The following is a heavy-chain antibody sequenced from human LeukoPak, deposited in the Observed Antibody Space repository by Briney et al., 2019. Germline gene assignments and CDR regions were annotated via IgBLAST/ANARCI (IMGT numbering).Heavy chain of an antibody. D-gene: IGHD1/OR15-1a*01. J-gene: IGHJ3*02. Sequence: GGSLRLSCAASGFTFSSYAIHWVRQAPGKGLEWVAVISYDANNEYYADSVKGRFTISRDNAKNSLYLLINSLRAEDTAVYYCARDAYNWNIDVFDIWGQGTMVTVSS. CDR3: ARDAYNWNIDVFDI. V-gene: IGHV3-30*04. CDR1: GFTFSSYA. CDR2: ISYDANNE.